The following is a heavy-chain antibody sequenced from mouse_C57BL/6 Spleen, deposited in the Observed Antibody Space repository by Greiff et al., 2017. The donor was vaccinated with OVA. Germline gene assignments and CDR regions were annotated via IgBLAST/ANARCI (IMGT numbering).Heavy chain of an antibody. CDR1: GYAFSSSW. CDR3: ARAGYSNWYFDV. V-gene: IGHV1-82*01. J-gene: IGHJ1*03. Sequence: VKLQESGPELVKPGASVKISCKASGYAFSSSWMNWVKQRPGKGLEWIGRIYPGDGDTNYNGKFKGKATLTADKSSSTAYMQLSSLTSEDSSVYFCARAGYSNWYFDVWGTGTTVTVSS. D-gene: IGHD2-5*01. CDR2: IYPGDGDT.